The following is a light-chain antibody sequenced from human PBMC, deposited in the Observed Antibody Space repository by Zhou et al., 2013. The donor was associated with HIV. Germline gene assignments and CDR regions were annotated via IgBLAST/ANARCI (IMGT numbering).Light chain of an antibody. CDR1: QSISRY. CDR3: QQYNTYWT. J-gene: IGKJ1*01. CDR2: KAS. V-gene: IGKV1-5*03. Sequence: DIQMTQSPSALSASVGDRVTITCRASQSISRYLAWYQQKPGRAPQLLIYKASYLESGVPSRFSGSGSATEFTLTINSLQPDDFATYYCQQYNTYWTFGQGTKVEI.